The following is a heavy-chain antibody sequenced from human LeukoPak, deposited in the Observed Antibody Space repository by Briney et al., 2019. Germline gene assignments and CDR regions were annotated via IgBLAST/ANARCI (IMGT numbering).Heavy chain of an antibody. V-gene: IGHV4-59*01. Sequence: PSETLSLTCTVSDDSIGNYYWSWIRRSPGKGLEWIGYIYFSGSTNYNPSLKRRVTMSVVTSKNQFSLRLTSVTAADTATYYCARVGGSNFYNYG. CDR3: ARVGGSNFYNYG. D-gene: IGHD4-11*01. CDR2: IYFSGST. J-gene: IGHJ6*01. CDR1: DDSIGNYY.